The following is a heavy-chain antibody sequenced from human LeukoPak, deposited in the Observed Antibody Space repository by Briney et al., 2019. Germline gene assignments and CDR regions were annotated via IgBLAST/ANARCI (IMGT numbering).Heavy chain of an antibody. D-gene: IGHD5-18*01. Sequence: ASVKVSCKASGYTFINYGMSWVRQAPGQGLEWMGWISAYNGNTNYAQKLQGRVTMTTDTSTSTAYMELRSLRSDDTAVYYCARDRIQLWLDYWGQGTLVTVSS. CDR3: ARDRIQLWLDY. CDR2: ISAYNGNT. CDR1: GYTFINYG. V-gene: IGHV1-18*01. J-gene: IGHJ4*02.